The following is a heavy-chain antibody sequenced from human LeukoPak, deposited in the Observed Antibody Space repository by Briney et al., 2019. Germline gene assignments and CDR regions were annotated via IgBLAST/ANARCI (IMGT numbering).Heavy chain of an antibody. CDR1: GFTFSSYA. V-gene: IGHV3-30-3*01. D-gene: IGHD6-13*01. Sequence: GRSLRLSCAASGFTFSSYAMHWVRQAPGKGLEWVAVISYDGSNKYYADSVKGRFTISRDNSKNTLYPQMNSLRAEDTAVYYCARDQGSSWYYFDYWGQGTLVTVSS. J-gene: IGHJ4*02. CDR3: ARDQGSSWYYFDY. CDR2: ISYDGSNK.